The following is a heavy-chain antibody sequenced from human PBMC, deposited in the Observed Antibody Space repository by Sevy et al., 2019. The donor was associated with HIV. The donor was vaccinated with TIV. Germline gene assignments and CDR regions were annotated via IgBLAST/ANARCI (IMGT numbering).Heavy chain of an antibody. Sequence: SETLSLTCTVSGGSISSSRHYWGWIRQSPGKRLEWIGSRFYSGCAYYNPSLQSRVTMSVDTSNNQFSLNVSSVTAAETAVYYCARHPLGNWFDLWGQGILVTVSS. CDR3: ARHPLGNWFDL. J-gene: IGHJ5*02. D-gene: IGHD3-16*01. CDR2: RFYSGCA. CDR1: GGSISSSRHY. V-gene: IGHV4-39*01.